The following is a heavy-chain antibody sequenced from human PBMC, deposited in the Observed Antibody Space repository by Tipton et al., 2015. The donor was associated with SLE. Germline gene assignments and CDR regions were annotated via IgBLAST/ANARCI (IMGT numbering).Heavy chain of an antibody. CDR2: IYYSGRT. CDR3: AGLFGGSRAGDV. CDR1: GGSISDRTHY. J-gene: IGHJ2*01. V-gene: IGHV4-39*07. Sequence: TLSLTCTVSGGSISDRTHYWGWIRQPPGKGLEWIGSIYYSGRTYVNASLKSRVTISLDRSKNQISLSLTTVTAADTAVYYCAGLFGGSRAGDVWGRGILVAVSS. D-gene: IGHD2-15*01.